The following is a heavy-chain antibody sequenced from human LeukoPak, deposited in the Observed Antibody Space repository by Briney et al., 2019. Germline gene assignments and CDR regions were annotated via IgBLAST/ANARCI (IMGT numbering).Heavy chain of an antibody. CDR1: GYTFTSYA. CDR2: ISAGNGNT. D-gene: IGHD4-17*01. Sequence: ASVKVSCKASGYTFTSYAIHWVRQAPGQRLEWMGWISAGNGNTKYSQNFQGRVTFISNTSATTAFMELSSLRSEDAAVYYCARDYGADYGELYNWFDPWGQGTLVTVSS. V-gene: IGHV1-3*01. J-gene: IGHJ5*02. CDR3: ARDYGADYGELYNWFDP.